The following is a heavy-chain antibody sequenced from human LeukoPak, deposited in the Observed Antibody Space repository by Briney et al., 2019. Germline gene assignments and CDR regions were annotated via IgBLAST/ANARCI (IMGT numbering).Heavy chain of an antibody. D-gene: IGHD6-13*01. Sequence: PGGSLRLSCAASGFTFSSYGMSWVRQAPGKGLEWVSAISGSGGSTYYADSVKGRFTISRDNSKDTLYLQMNSLRAEDTAVYYCAKDVLYSSSWYVSLGRGFGDYWGQGTLVTVSS. CDR3: AKDVLYSSSWYVSLGRGFGDY. CDR2: ISGSGGST. J-gene: IGHJ4*02. V-gene: IGHV3-23*01. CDR1: GFTFSSYG.